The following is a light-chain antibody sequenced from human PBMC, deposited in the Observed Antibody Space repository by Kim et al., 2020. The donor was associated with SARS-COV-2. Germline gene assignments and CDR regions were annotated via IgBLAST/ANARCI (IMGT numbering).Light chain of an antibody. CDR3: SSYAGSNNFKV. CDR1: SSDVGGYNY. V-gene: IGLV2-8*01. Sequence: QAVTSSCTGTSSDVGGYNYVSWYQQHPGKAPKLMIYEVSKRPSGVPDRFSGSKSGNTASLTVSGLQAEDEADYYCSSYAGSNNFKVFGGGTQLTVL. CDR2: EVS. J-gene: IGLJ3*02.